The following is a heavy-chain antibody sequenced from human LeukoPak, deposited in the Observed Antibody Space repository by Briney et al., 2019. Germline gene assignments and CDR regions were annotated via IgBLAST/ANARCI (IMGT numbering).Heavy chain of an antibody. Sequence: RASVKVSCKASGYTLTSYYMHWVRQAPGQGLEWMGIINPSGGSTSYAQKFQGRVTMTRDTSTSTVYMELSSLRSEDTAVYYCARDPNYHDSSGSIGCNYWGQGTLVTVSS. CDR1: GYTLTSYY. CDR2: INPSGGST. CDR3: ARDPNYHDSSGSIGCNY. V-gene: IGHV1-46*01. D-gene: IGHD3-22*01. J-gene: IGHJ4*02.